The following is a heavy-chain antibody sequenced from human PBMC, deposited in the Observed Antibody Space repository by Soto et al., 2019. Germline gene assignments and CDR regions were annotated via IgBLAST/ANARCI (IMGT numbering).Heavy chain of an antibody. Sequence: SETLSLTCAVSGGSISSSNWWSWVRQPPGKGLEWIGEIYHSGSTNYNPSLEGRVTISIDKSKNQFYLDLNSVTAVYYCARGIKYGDYSRWFDPWGQGTLVTSPQ. CDR3: KYGDYSRWFDP. J-gene: IGHJ5*02. CDR1: GGSISSSNW. D-gene: IGHD4-17*01. V-gene: IGHV4-4*02. CDR2: IYHSGST.